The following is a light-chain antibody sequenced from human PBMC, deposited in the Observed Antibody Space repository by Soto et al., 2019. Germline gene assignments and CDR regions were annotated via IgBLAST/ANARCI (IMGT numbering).Light chain of an antibody. CDR2: EVS. CDR3: CSYAGSSTYV. CDR1: SSDVGSYNL. V-gene: IGLV2-23*02. J-gene: IGLJ1*01. Sequence: ALTQPASVSGSPGQSITISCTGTSSDVGSYNLVSWYQQHPGKAPKLTIYEVSKRPSGVSNRFSGSKSGNTASLTISGLQAEDEADYYCCSYAGSSTYVFGTGTKVTVL.